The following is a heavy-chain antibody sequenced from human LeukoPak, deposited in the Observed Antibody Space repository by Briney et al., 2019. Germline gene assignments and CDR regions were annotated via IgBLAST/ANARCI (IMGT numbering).Heavy chain of an antibody. CDR2: ISGDAIYT. J-gene: IGHJ4*02. CDR3: AKNYGISRPFYDY. V-gene: IGHV3-23*01. D-gene: IGHD4-17*01. Sequence: GGPLRLSCAASGFTFSNYAMTWVRQAPGKGLQWVSAISGDAIYTYYLDSVKGRFTTSRDNSKNTLFLQMNSLRADDTAVYYCAKNYGISRPFYDYWGQGIVVTVSS. CDR1: GFTFSNYA.